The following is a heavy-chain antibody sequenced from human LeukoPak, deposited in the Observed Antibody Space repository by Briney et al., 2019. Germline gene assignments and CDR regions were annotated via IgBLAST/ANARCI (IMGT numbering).Heavy chain of an antibody. CDR3: AKGLGRSGPLLAGTDY. J-gene: IGHJ4*02. Sequence: GGSLRLSCVASGITFSNYAVSWVRQAPEKGLDWVSVISGSAHKIRYADSVKGRFTISRDNSKNTLYLQMNSLRAEDTAVYYCAKGLGRSGPLLAGTDYWGQGTLVTVSS. V-gene: IGHV3-23*01. CDR2: ISGSAHKI. D-gene: IGHD1-14*01. CDR1: GITFSNYA.